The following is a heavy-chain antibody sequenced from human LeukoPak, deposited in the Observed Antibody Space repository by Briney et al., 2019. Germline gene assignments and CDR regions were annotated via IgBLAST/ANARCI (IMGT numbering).Heavy chain of an antibody. Sequence: GGSLRLSCAASGFPFSRYSMNWVRQAPGKGLEWVSSISSGTSFIYYADSVKGRFTIPRDNAKNSLYLQMNSLRAEDTAVYYCARGTTALMDVWGKGTTVTVSS. J-gene: IGHJ6*03. CDR3: ARGTTALMDV. D-gene: IGHD2-21*02. CDR2: ISSGTSFI. V-gene: IGHV3-21*01. CDR1: GFPFSRYS.